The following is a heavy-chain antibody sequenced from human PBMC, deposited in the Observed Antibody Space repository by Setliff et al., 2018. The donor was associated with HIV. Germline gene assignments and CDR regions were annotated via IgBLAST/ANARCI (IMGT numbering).Heavy chain of an antibody. J-gene: IGHJ6*02. V-gene: IGHV4-38-2*01. CDR3: ARGYSGYVGFTSMDV. D-gene: IGHD1-26*01. CDR1: GYSISSDYC. CDR2: MCHGGNNN. Sequence: SETLSLTCGVSGYSISSDYCWGWIRQPPGKGLEWIGNMCHGGNNNYYNPSLKSRVTISVDTSKNQFFLKVTSVTAADTAVYYCARGYSGYVGFTSMDVWGQGTTVTVSS.